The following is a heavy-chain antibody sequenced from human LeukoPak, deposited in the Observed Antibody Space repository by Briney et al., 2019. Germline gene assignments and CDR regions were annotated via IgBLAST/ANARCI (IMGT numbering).Heavy chain of an antibody. CDR1: GYSFTSYW. CDR3: ARKGGDSGGAHGDYYYGMDV. V-gene: IGHV5-51*01. J-gene: IGHJ6*02. Sequence: GESLKISCKGSGYSFTSYWIGWVRQMPGKGLEWMGIIYPGDSDTRYSPSFQGQVTISADKSISTAYLQWSSLKASDTAMYYCARKGGDSGGAHGDYYYGMDVWGQGTTVTVSS. CDR2: IYPGDSDT. D-gene: IGHD2-21*02.